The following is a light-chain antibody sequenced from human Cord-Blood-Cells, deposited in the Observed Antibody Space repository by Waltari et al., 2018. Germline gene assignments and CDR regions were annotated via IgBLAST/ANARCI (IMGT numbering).Light chain of an antibody. Sequence: QSALTHPASVSGSPGQSLPISCPGTSSDFGGYNYVPWYQQHPGKAPKLMIYEVSNRPSGVSNRFSGSKSGNTASLTISGLQAEDEADYYCSSYTSSSTLVFGGGTKLTVL. CDR3: SSYTSSSTLV. V-gene: IGLV2-14*01. CDR1: SSDFGGYNY. J-gene: IGLJ2*01. CDR2: EVS.